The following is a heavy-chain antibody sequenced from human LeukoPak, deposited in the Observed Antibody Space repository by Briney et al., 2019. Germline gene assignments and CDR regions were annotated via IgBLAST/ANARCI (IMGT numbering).Heavy chain of an antibody. J-gene: IGHJ4*02. CDR2: IYSGGST. CDR3: ARGDGQPLCPYDY. Sequence: PGGSLRLSCAASGFTVSSNYMSWVRQAPGKGLEWVSVIYSGGSTYYSDSVKGRFTISRDNSKNTLYLQMNSLRAEDTAVYYCARGDGQPLCPYDYWGQGTLVTVSS. V-gene: IGHV3-66*01. CDR1: GFTVSSNY. D-gene: IGHD2-2*01.